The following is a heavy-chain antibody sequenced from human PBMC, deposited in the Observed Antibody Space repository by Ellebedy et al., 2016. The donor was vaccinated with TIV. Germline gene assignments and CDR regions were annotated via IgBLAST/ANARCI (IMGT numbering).Heavy chain of an antibody. D-gene: IGHD3-9*01. CDR2: IYNSGST. J-gene: IGHJ4*02. V-gene: IGHV4-4*08. CDR3: ARLYFDISTGFYKDS. Sequence: SETLSLTCTVSGGSISSYYWSWIRQPPGKGLEWIGYIYNSGSTYYNPSLRSRVTVSVDTSRNQFSLNLSSVTAADTAVYYCARLYFDISTGFYKDSWGPGTLVTVSS. CDR1: GGSISSYY.